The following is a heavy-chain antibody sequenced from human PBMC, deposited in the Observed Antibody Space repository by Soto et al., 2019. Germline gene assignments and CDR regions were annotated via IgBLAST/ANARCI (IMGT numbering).Heavy chain of an antibody. J-gene: IGHJ4*02. CDR1: GFTFSSHV. Sequence: EVQLLESGGDLVQPGGSLRLSCLASGFTFSSHVMSWVRQAPGKGLEWVSAISGSADTTYYADSVNGRFTISRDNSKNTLSLQVNSLRAEDTAVYFCAKVKMGYCTGSSCHLQFEYWGQGTLVTVSS. D-gene: IGHD2-15*01. CDR3: AKVKMGYCTGSSCHLQFEY. CDR2: ISGSADTT. V-gene: IGHV3-23*01.